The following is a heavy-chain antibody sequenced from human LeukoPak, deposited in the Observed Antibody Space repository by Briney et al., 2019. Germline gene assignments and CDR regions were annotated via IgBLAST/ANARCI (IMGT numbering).Heavy chain of an antibody. CDR3: ARDSQLEWFYS. CDR2: INLSDGNT. CDR1: GYTFSSYY. V-gene: IGHV1-46*01. D-gene: IGHD3-10*01. J-gene: IGHJ5*01. Sequence: ASVKVSCKASGYTFSSYYMVWVRQAPEQGLEWMGIINLSDGNTVLAQKFQGRLIMTRDASTSTAYMELSSLTSEDTAVYFCARDSQLEWFYSWGQGTLVTVSS.